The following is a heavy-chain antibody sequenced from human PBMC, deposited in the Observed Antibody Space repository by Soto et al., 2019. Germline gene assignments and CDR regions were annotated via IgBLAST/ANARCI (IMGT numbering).Heavy chain of an antibody. V-gene: IGHV4-59*12. CDR1: GASISGSY. CDR2: ISHSEST. CDR3: ARGGASSQWFDA. J-gene: IGHJ5*02. Sequence: QVQLQESGPGVVKPSETLSLTCSVSGASISGSYWSWIRQSPGKGLEWIGWIGYISHSESTNYNSSLESRVTLSVDTSTNQFSLQLNSVTAADTAVYYCARGGASSQWFDAWGQGTLVTVSS.